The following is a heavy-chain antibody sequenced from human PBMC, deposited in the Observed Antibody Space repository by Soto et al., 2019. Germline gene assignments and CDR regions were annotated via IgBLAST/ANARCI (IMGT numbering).Heavy chain of an antibody. D-gene: IGHD3-3*01. CDR3: ARFADDYDFWSGYLRYYGMDV. V-gene: IGHV5-10-1*01. Sequence: GESLKISCKGSGYSFTSYWISWVRRMPGKGLEWMGKIDPSDSYTNYSPSFQGHVTISADKSISTAYLQWSSLKASDTAMYYCARFADDYDFWSGYLRYYGMDVWGQGTTVPVSS. CDR2: IDPSDSYT. CDR1: GYSFTSYW. J-gene: IGHJ6*02.